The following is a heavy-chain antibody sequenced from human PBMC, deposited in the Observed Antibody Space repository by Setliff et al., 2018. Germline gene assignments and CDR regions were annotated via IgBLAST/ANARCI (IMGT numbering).Heavy chain of an antibody. Sequence: GGSLRLSCVTSGFAFTSYDMTWIRQAPGKGLEWVASINNGGVSADYTDSVKGRFTISRDNSRNTLYLQMKSLRAEDTAIYYCATSTITTYYFDYWGHGTLVTVSS. CDR1: GFAFTSYD. CDR3: ATSTITTYYFDY. CDR2: INNGGVSA. J-gene: IGHJ4*01. D-gene: IGHD4-4*01. V-gene: IGHV3-23*01.